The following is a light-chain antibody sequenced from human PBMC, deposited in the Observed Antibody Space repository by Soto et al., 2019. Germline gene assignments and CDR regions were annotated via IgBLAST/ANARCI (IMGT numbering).Light chain of an antibody. V-gene: IGLV2-14*01. Sequence: QSVLTQPASVSGSPGQLITISCTGTSGDIGSYTYVSWYQQYPGKAPKLLISEVTNRPSGVSNRFSGSKSGNTASLTISGLQAEDEAHYYCSSYTTNSPPVVFGGGTQLTVL. J-gene: IGLJ2*01. CDR2: EVT. CDR1: SGDIGSYTY. CDR3: SSYTTNSPPVV.